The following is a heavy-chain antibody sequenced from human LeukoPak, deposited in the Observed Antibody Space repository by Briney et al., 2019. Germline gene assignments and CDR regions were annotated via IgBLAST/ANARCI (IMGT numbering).Heavy chain of an antibody. CDR1: GFTFSDFY. D-gene: IGHD2-15*01. CDR2: ISGSSSNT. Sequence: GGSLRLSCAASGFTFSDFYMSWIRQAPGKGLESVSYISGSSSNTNYADSVKGRFTISRDNAKNSLYLQMNSLGPEDTAVYYCTRHPAEGDYWGQGTLVTVSS. CDR3: TRHPAEGDY. J-gene: IGHJ4*02. V-gene: IGHV3-11*03.